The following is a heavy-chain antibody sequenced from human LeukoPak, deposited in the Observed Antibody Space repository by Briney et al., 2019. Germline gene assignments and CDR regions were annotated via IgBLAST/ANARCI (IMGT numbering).Heavy chain of an antibody. CDR3: ARDQSSAAAGTDYYYYGMDV. V-gene: IGHV3-7*01. J-gene: IGHJ6*02. CDR2: IKQDGSEK. CDR1: GLTFSSYA. Sequence: GGSLRLSCAASGLTFSSYAMSWVRQAPGKGLEWVANIKQDGSEKYYVDSVKGRFTISRDNAKNSLYLQMNSLRAEDTAVYYCARDQSSAAAGTDYYYYGMDVWGQGATVTVSS. D-gene: IGHD6-13*01.